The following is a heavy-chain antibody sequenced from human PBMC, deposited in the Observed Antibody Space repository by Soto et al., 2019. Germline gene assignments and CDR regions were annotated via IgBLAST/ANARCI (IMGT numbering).Heavy chain of an antibody. D-gene: IGHD3-9*01. Sequence: SETLSLTCTVSGGSLSSYYWSWIRQPPGKGLEWIAYIYYTGNTNYNPSLKSRVTISIDTSKNQFSLKLSAVTAADTAVYYCARLEGLATISYYFDYWGQGALVTVSS. J-gene: IGHJ4*02. CDR1: GGSLSSYY. CDR3: ARLEGLATISYYFDY. V-gene: IGHV4-59*08. CDR2: IYYTGNT.